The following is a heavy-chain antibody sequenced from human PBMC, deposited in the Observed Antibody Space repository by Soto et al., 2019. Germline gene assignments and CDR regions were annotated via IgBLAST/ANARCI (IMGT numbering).Heavy chain of an antibody. CDR1: GGSISSYY. J-gene: IGHJ5*02. CDR2: IYYSGST. V-gene: IGHV4-59*01. CDR3: ERGRRGYWFDP. Sequence: PSETLSLTCTVSGGSISSYYWSWIRQPPGKGLEWIGYIYYSGSTNYNPSLKSRVTISVDTSKNQFPLKLSSVTAADTAVYYCERGRRGYWFDPWGQGTLVTVSS.